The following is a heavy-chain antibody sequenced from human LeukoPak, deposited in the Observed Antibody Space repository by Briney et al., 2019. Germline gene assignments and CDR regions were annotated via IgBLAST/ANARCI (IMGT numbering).Heavy chain of an antibody. V-gene: IGHV3-11*01. CDR1: GFTFSDYY. J-gene: IGHJ4*02. D-gene: IGHD2-2*01. Sequence: PGGSLRLSCAASGFTFSDYYMSWIRQAPGKGLEWVSYISSSGSNIYYADSVKGRFTISRDNAKNSLYLQMTSLRAEDTAAYYCARPLGYCSSTSCPNGYWGQGTLVTVSS. CDR2: ISSSGSNI. CDR3: ARPLGYCSSTSCPNGY.